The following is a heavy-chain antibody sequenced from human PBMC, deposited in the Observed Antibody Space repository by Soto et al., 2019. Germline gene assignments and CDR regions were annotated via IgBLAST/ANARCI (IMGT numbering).Heavy chain of an antibody. CDR1: GFTFSSYA. J-gene: IGHJ4*02. D-gene: IGHD7-27*01. Sequence: LRLSCAASGFTFSSYAISWVRQAPGKGLEWVSVISGSGGSTYYADSVKGRFTISRDNSKNTLYLQMNSLRAEDTAVYYCAKPLSPWGTPVDYWGQGTLVTVSS. CDR3: AKPLSPWGTPVDY. CDR2: ISGSGGST. V-gene: IGHV3-23*01.